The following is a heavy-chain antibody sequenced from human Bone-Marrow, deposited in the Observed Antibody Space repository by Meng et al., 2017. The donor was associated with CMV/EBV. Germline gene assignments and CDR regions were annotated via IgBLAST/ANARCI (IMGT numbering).Heavy chain of an antibody. Sequence: GGSLRLSCEASGFTFSSYGMHWVRQAPGKGLEWVAFIRYDGSNKYYADSVEGRFTISRDNSKNTLYLQMNSLRAEDTAVYYCASLRYGSGSHSPYYFDYWGQGTLVTVSS. V-gene: IGHV3-30*02. CDR1: GFTFSSYG. CDR2: IRYDGSNK. J-gene: IGHJ4*02. D-gene: IGHD3-10*01. CDR3: ASLRYGSGSHSPYYFDY.